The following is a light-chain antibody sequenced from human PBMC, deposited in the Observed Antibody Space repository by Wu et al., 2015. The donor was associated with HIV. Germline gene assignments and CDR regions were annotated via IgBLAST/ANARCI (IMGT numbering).Light chain of an antibody. J-gene: IGKJ4*01. CDR1: QSISANY. CDR2: GVS. CDR3: QQSYNTPVT. Sequence: EIVLTQSPGTLSLSPGERATLSCTASQSISANYLAWYQQKPGQAPRLLIFGVSNRATGIPARFSGSGSGTDFTLTISTLQPEDFATYYCQQSYNTPVTFGGGTKVEIK. V-gene: IGKV3-20*01.